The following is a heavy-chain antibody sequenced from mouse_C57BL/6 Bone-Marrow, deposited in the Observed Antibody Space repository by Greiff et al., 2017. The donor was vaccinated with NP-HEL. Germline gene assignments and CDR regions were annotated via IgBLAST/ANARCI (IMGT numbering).Heavy chain of an antibody. D-gene: IGHD2-4*01. CDR1: GFTFSSYA. J-gene: IGHJ3*01. CDR2: ISDGGSYT. CDR3: ARAYDYEFAY. Sequence: EVQRVESGGGLVKPGGSLKLSCAASGFTFSSYAMSWVRQTPEKRLEWVATISDGGSYTYYPDNVKGRFTISRDNAKNNLYLQMSHLKSEDTAMYYCARAYDYEFAYWGQGTLVTVSA. V-gene: IGHV5-4*01.